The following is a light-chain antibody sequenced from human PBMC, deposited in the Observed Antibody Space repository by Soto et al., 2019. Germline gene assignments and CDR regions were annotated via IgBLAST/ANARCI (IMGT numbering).Light chain of an antibody. J-gene: IGKJ1*01. CDR3: LQDYNYPRT. Sequence: DIKMTQSPSSLSASVGDRVTITCRASQSISSYLNWYQQKPGKAPKLLIYAASSLQSGVPSRFSGSGSGTDFTLTISSLQPEDFATYYCLQDYNYPRTFGQGTKVDI. CDR2: AAS. CDR1: QSISSY. V-gene: IGKV1-39*01.